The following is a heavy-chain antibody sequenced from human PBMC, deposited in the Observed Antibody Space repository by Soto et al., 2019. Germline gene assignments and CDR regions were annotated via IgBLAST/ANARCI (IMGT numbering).Heavy chain of an antibody. CDR1: GFTFSSYA. CDR2: ISGSGGST. CDR3: ARDSGYSYGSSDC. D-gene: IGHD5-18*01. V-gene: IGHV3-23*01. Sequence: GGSLRLSCAASGFTFSSYAMSWVRQAPGKGLEWVSAISGSGGSTYYADSVKGRFTISRDNAKNSLYLQMNSLRDEDTAVYYCARDSGYSYGSSDCWGQGSLFTVSS. J-gene: IGHJ4*02.